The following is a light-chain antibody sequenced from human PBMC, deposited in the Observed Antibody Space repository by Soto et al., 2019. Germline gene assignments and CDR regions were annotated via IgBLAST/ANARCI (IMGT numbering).Light chain of an antibody. CDR1: QSDYNN. J-gene: IGKJ5*01. CDR3: EQYYTWPPIT. CDR2: GAS. Sequence: EIVMTPSPATLSVSPGERATLSCRASQSDYNNLAWYQQKPGQPPSLLISGASTRATGIPARLSGTGSGTEFPLTISSLQYEDFAVYYCEQYYTWPPITFGQGTQQELK. V-gene: IGKV3-15*01.